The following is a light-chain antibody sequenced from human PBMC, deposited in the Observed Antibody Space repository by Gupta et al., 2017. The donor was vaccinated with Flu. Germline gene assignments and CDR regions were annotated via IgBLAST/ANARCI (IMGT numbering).Light chain of an antibody. CDR1: QSISMW. CDR3: QQYDNYPFT. Sequence: GERVTITCRDSQSISMWLAWYQQKPGKAPKLLIYKASTLESGVSSRFSGSGSGTEFTLTISSPQPDDFVTDYCQQYDNYPFTFGGGTKVDIK. J-gene: IGKJ4*01. V-gene: IGKV1-5*03. CDR2: KAS.